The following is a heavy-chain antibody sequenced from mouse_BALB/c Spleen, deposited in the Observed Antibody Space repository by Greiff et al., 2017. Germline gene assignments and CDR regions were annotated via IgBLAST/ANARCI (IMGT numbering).Heavy chain of an antibody. CDR1: GYTFTSYY. J-gene: IGHJ4*01. D-gene: IGHD2-1*01. V-gene: IGHV1S56*01. Sequence: QVQLKESGPELVKPGASVRISCKASGYTFTSYYIHWVKQRPGQGLEWIGWIYPGNVNTKYNEKFKGKATLTADKSSSTAYMQLSSLTSEDSAVYFCARSRGNYDYYAMDYWGQGTSVTVSS. CDR2: IYPGNVNT. CDR3: ARSRGNYDYYAMDY.